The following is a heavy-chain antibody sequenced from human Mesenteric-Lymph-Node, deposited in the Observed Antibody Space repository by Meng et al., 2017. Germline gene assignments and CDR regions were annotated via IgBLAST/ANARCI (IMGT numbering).Heavy chain of an antibody. CDR2: ISYDGSNK. D-gene: IGHD6-19*01. CDR1: GFTFSSYA. V-gene: IGHV3-30*01. J-gene: IGHJ4*02. Sequence: QVQLVVYGGGVVQPGRSLRLSCAASGFTFSSYAMHWVRQAPGKGLEWVAVISYDGSNKYYADSVKGRFTISRDNSKNTLYLQMNSLRAEDTAVYYCAREFIAVAGPFDYWGQGTLVTVSS. CDR3: AREFIAVAGPFDY.